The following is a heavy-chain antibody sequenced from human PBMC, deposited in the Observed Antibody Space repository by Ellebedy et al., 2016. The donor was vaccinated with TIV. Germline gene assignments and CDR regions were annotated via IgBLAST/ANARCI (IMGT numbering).Heavy chain of an antibody. Sequence: MPSETLSLTCTVSGGSISSYYWSWIRQPPGKGLEWIGEINHSGSTNYNPSLKSRVTVSVDTSKNQFSLKLSSVTAADTAVYYCASSSVAGINFDYWGQGTLVTVSS. CDR3: ASSSVAGINFDY. CDR1: GGSISSYY. D-gene: IGHD6-19*01. CDR2: INHSGST. V-gene: IGHV4-34*01. J-gene: IGHJ4*02.